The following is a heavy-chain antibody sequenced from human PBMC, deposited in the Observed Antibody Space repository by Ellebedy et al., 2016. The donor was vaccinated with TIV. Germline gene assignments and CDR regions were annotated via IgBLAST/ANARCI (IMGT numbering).Heavy chain of an antibody. CDR3: ARGPQSYTRTYFDY. D-gene: IGHD2-2*02. J-gene: IGHJ4*02. Sequence: SETLSLTCTVSGYSISSGYYWGWIRQPPGKGLEWIGSIYHSGSTYYNPSLKSRVTISVDTSKNQFSLKLSSVTAADTAVYYCARGPQSYTRTYFDYWGQGTLVTVSS. V-gene: IGHV4-38-2*02. CDR1: GYSISSGYY. CDR2: IYHSGST.